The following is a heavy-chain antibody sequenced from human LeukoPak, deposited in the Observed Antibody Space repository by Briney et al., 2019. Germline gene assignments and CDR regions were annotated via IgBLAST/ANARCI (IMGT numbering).Heavy chain of an antibody. V-gene: IGHV3-21*01. J-gene: IGHJ5*02. CDR3: ARGTQTVAGTDNWFDP. CDR1: GFTFSSYS. CDR2: ISSSSSYI. Sequence: GSLRLSCAASGFTFSSYSMNWVRQAPGKGLEWVSSISSSSSYIYYADSVKGRFTISRDNAKNSLYLQMNSLRAEDTAVYYCARGTQTVAGTDNWFDPWGQGTLVTVSS. D-gene: IGHD6-19*01.